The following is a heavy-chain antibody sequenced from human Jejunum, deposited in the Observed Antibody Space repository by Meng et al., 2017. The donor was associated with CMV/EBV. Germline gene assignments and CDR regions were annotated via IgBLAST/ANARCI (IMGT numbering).Heavy chain of an antibody. Sequence: YGGSFSGYYGSWIRQSPGQGLEWIGQINHSGSASYNPSLRRRVTISEDTSKNQFSLRLTSVTAADTAIYYCARKYCGSSNCYPFDYWGQGELVTVSS. CDR2: INHSGSA. J-gene: IGHJ4*02. V-gene: IGHV4-34*01. CDR1: GGSFSGYY. D-gene: IGHD2-2*01. CDR3: ARKYCGSSNCYPFDY.